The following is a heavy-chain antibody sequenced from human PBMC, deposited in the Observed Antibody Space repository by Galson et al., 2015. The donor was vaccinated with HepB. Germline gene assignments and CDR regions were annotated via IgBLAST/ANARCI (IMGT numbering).Heavy chain of an antibody. Sequence: SLRLSCAASGFTFSAYAMHWVRQAPGKGLEWVALVSSDESNKYYADSVRGRFTISRDNPRNTVYLQMNSLRAEDTAVYYCARTFYFDYWGQGTLVTVSS. CDR2: VSSDESNK. J-gene: IGHJ4*02. CDR1: GFTFSAYA. V-gene: IGHV3-30*04. CDR3: ARTFYFDY.